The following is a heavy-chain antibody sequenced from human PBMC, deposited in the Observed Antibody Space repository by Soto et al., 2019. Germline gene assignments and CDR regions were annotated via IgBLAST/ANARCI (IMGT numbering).Heavy chain of an antibody. D-gene: IGHD3-22*01. Sequence: SETLSLTCSVSGGSISSYYWSWIRQPPGKGLEWIAYIYYSGTSYNPSLKSRVSISLDTPKNQFSLKLSSVTAADTAVYYCARTYDGRGPNSGVYVFDIGGKGTLVPVSS. V-gene: IGHV4-59*01. CDR3: ARTYDGRGPNSGVYVFDI. J-gene: IGHJ3*02. CDR1: GGSISSYY. CDR2: IYYSGT.